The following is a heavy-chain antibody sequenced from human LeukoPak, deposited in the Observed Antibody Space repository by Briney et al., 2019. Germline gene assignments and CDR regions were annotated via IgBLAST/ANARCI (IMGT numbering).Heavy chain of an antibody. J-gene: IGHJ3*02. CDR3: AREGLTHDAFDI. V-gene: IGHV3-48*03. D-gene: IGHD3-9*01. CDR1: GFTFRSYE. Sequence: GGSLRLSCAASGFTFRSYEMNWVRQAPGKRREWVSYISSSGSSIDYADSVKGRFIISRDNAKNSLSLQLNSLRAEHTAVYYCAREGLTHDAFDIWGQGTMVTVSS. CDR2: ISSSGSSI.